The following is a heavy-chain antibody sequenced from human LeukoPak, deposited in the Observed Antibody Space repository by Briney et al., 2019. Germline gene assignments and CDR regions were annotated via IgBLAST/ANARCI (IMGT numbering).Heavy chain of an antibody. CDR1: GFSVTSNY. V-gene: IGHV3-53*01. CDR3: ARTPHTGHDALDI. CDR2: IYSGGTT. Sequence: GGSLRLSCAASGFSVTSNYMSWVRRAPGKGLEWVSVIYSGGTTYYADSVKGRFTISRDDSKNTLYLQMNSLRAEDTAVYYRARTPHTGHDALDIWGQGTTVTVSS. J-gene: IGHJ3*02. D-gene: IGHD2-8*02.